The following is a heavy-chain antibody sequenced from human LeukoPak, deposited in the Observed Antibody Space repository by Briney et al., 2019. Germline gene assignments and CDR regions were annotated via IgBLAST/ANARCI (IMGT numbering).Heavy chain of an antibody. CDR3: VKDRHYSSSIMGI. J-gene: IGHJ4*02. V-gene: IGHV3-NL1*01. Sequence: GGSLRLSCAASGFTFDEYGMSWVRQAPGKGLEWVSFIYSDNTHYSDSVKGRFTISRDNSKNTLYLQMNSLRAEDTAMYYCVKDRHYSSSIMGIWGQGTLVTVSS. CDR1: GFTFDEYG. D-gene: IGHD6-19*01. CDR2: IYSDNT.